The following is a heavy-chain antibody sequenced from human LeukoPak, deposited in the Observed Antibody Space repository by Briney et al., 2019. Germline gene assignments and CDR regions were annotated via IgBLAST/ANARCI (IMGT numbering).Heavy chain of an antibody. D-gene: IGHD3-22*01. CDR3: AKYPITMIVVVIGHYFDY. Sequence: PGGSLRLPCAASGFTFSSYAMSWVRQAPGKGLEWVSAISGSGGSTYYADSVKGRFTISRDNSKNTLYLQMNSLRAEDTAVYYCAKYPITMIVVVIGHYFDYWGQGTLVTVSS. CDR2: ISGSGGST. CDR1: GFTFSSYA. V-gene: IGHV3-23*01. J-gene: IGHJ4*02.